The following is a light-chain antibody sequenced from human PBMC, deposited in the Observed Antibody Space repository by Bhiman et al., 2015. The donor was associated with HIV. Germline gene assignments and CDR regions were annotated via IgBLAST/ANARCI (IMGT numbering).Light chain of an antibody. Sequence: QSVLTQPPSVSGAPGQRVTISCTGSSSNIGAGYDVSWYQQLPGTAPKLLIYENNKRPSGIPDRFSASKSGTSATLGITGLQTGDEADYYCATWDSSLSAEVFGGGTKLTVL. V-gene: IGLV1-51*02. J-gene: IGLJ2*01. CDR2: ENN. CDR1: SSNIGAGYD. CDR3: ATWDSSLSAEV.